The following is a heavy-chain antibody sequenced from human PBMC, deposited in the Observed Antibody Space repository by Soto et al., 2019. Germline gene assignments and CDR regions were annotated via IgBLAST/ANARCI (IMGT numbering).Heavy chain of an antibody. J-gene: IGHJ6*02. CDR3: XXWPDGYYYYGMDV. V-gene: IGHV1-8*01. CDR2: MNPNSGNT. Sequence: QVQLVQSGAEVKKPGASVKVSCKASGYTFTSYDINWVRQATGQGLEWMGWMNPNSGNTGYAQKFQGRVTMTRNTSISTAYMELSSLRSEDTAXYXXXXWPDGYYYYGMDVWGQGTTVTVSS. CDR1: GYTFTSYD.